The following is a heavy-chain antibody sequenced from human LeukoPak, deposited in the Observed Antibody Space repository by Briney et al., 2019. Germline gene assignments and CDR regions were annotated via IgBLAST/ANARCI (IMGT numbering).Heavy chain of an antibody. J-gene: IGHJ4*02. D-gene: IGHD3-10*01. V-gene: IGHV3-23*01. Sequence: GRTLRLSCAASGVTFSGYAMSCVRQAPGKGLEKVSAISGSGGSTYYADSVRGRFPISRDTSKNTLYLHMNSLRAEDTAVYYCAKDSLLLWFGELWVDYWGQGTLVTVSS. CDR2: ISGSGGST. CDR3: AKDSLLLWFGELWVDY. CDR1: GVTFSGYA.